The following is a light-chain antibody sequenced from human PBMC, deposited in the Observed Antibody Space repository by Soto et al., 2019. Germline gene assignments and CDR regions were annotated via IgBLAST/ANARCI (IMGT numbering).Light chain of an antibody. CDR2: EVS. CDR3: CSYAGSSTLYV. V-gene: IGLV2-23*02. CDR1: SSDVGSYSL. Sequence: QSALTQLASVSGSPGQSITISCTGTSSDVGSYSLVSWYQQHPGKAPKLMTYEVSKRPSGVSNRFSGSKSGNTASLTISGLQAEDEGDYYRCSYAGSSTLYVFVSGTKVTVL. J-gene: IGLJ1*01.